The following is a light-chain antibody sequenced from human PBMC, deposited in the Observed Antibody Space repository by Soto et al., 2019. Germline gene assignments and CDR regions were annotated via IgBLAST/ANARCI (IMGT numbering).Light chain of an antibody. CDR3: QQYNSYPWT. CDR1: QSISSW. Sequence: DIQMPQSPSTLSASVGDRVTITCRASQSISSWLAWYQQKPGKAPKLLIYDASILERGVPSSFSGCGSGTEFTLAISSLQPDDCATDYGQQYNSYPWTSGQGTKVEIK. J-gene: IGKJ1*01. CDR2: DAS. V-gene: IGKV1-5*01.